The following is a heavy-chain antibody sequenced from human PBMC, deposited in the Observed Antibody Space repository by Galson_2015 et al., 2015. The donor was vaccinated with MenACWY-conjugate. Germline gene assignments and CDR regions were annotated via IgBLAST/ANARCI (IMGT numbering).Heavy chain of an antibody. D-gene: IGHD6-13*01. J-gene: IGHJ4*01. V-gene: IGHV3-7*03. CDR2: IRQDGNER. CDR3: ARRLKTTGSSSSCFDY. CDR1: GFTFSHSW. Sequence: SLRLSCAASGFTFSHSWMSWVRQAPGKGLEWVANIRQDGNERYYEDSVNGRFTISRDNAKNSIYLQMNSLRVEDTAVYYCARRLKTTGSSSSCFDYWGQGTLVTVSS.